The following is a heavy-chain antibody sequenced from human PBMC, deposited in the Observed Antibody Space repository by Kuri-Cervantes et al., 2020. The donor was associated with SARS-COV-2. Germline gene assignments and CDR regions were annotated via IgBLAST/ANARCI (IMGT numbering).Heavy chain of an antibody. D-gene: IGHD3-3*01. V-gene: IGHV4-39*01. Sequence: GSLRLSCTVSGGSISSSSYYWGWIRQPPGKGLEGIGSIYYSGSTYYNPSLKSRVTISVDTSKNQFSLKLSSVTAADTAVYYCARQMMSSITIFGVVITRNWFDPWGQGTRVTVSS. J-gene: IGHJ5*02. CDR2: IYYSGST. CDR1: GGSISSSSYY. CDR3: ARQMMSSITIFGVVITRNWFDP.